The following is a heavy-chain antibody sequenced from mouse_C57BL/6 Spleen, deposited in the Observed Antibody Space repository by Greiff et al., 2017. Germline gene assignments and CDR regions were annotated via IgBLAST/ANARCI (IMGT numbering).Heavy chain of an antibody. Sequence: VQLQQSGPELVKPGASVKMSCKASGYTFTDYNMHWVKQSHGKSLEWIGYINPNNGGTSYNQKFKGKATLTVNKSSSTAYMELRSLTSEDAAVYYCARFRGTGTAWFAYWGQGTLVTVSA. V-gene: IGHV1-22*01. CDR1: GYTFTDYN. D-gene: IGHD3-3*01. CDR2: INPNNGGT. J-gene: IGHJ3*01. CDR3: ARFRGTGTAWFAY.